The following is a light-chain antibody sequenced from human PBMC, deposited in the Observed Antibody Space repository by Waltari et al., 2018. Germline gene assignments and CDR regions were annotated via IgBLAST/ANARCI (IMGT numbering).Light chain of an antibody. V-gene: IGKV3D-15*01. J-gene: IGKJ2*01. CDR1: ESVGTD. CDR3: QQSKQWPRRT. CDR2: DAI. Sequence: EIVMTQSPATMSVSPGEEVTLSCTASESVGTDGAWYRHKPGQAPRLLIYDAITRATGVPARFSGSGSGTDFTLTINSLQSEDFAIYYCQQSKQWPRRTFGQGTKLEIK.